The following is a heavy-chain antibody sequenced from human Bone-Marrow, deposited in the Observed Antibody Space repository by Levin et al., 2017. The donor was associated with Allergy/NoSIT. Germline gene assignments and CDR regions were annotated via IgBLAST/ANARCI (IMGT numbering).Heavy chain of an antibody. V-gene: IGHV3-30*03. CDR3: ARVLDSYYFDY. J-gene: IGHJ4*02. Sequence: PGGSLRLSCEASGFTFSSYGLHWVRQAPGKGLEWVAFISYDAYEKHYADSVRGRFTISRDKSKNTLYLQMNNLRPEDTAVYFCARVLDSYYFDYWGQGALVTVSS. CDR1: GFTFSSYG. D-gene: IGHD3/OR15-3a*01. CDR2: ISYDAYEK.